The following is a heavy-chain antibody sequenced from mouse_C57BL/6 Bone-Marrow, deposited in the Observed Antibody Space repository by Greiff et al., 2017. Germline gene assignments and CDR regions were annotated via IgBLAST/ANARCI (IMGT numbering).Heavy chain of an antibody. J-gene: IGHJ4*01. CDR1: GFTFSSYG. Sequence: EVQLVESGGDLVKPGGSLKLSCAASGFTFSSYGMSWVRQTPDKRLEWVATISSGGSYTYYPDSVKGRFTISRDNAKNTLYLQMSSLKAEDPALYYCARWGLLRFRYSSMDYWGQGTSVTGSS. V-gene: IGHV5-6*01. CDR2: ISSGGSYT. D-gene: IGHD1-1*01. CDR3: ARWGLLRFRYSSMDY.